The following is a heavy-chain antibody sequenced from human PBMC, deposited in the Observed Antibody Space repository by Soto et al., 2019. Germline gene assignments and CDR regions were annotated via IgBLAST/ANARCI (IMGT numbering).Heavy chain of an antibody. Sequence: EVQLLESGGGLVQPGGSLRLSCAASGFTFSSYAMSWVRQAPGKGLEWVSAISGSGGSTYYADSVKGRFTISRDNSKNPLYLQMTGLRAEDTAVYYWAKDSPWSSSYYFDYWGQGTLVTVSS. V-gene: IGHV3-23*01. CDR2: ISGSGGST. D-gene: IGHD6-6*01. J-gene: IGHJ4*02. CDR3: AKDSPWSSSYYFDY. CDR1: GFTFSSYA.